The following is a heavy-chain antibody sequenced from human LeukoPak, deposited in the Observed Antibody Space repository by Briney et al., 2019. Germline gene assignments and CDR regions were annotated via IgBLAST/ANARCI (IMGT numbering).Heavy chain of an antibody. Sequence: GGSLRLSCAASGFTFSDYYMSWIRQAPGKGLEWVSYISSSGSTIYYADSVKGRFTISRDNAKNSLYLQMNSLRAEDTAVYYCARVRHSSSSPLYFDLWGRGTLVTVSS. J-gene: IGHJ2*01. D-gene: IGHD6-6*01. CDR3: ARVRHSSSSPLYFDL. V-gene: IGHV3-11*01. CDR1: GFTFSDYY. CDR2: ISSSGSTI.